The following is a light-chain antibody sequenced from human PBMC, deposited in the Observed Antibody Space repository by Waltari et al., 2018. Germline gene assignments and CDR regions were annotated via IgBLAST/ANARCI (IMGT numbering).Light chain of an antibody. J-gene: IGLJ1*01. V-gene: IGLV2-14*01. CDR3: SSYTRSRTYV. Sequence: QSALTQPASVSGSPGQSIAISCTGTNPAVVSHNFVSWYQQHPGRAPKLIIYDVSNRPSGISERFSGSKFGNTASLTISGLQAEDEADYYCSSYTRSRTYVFGSGTKVTVL. CDR2: DVS. CDR1: NPAVVSHNF.